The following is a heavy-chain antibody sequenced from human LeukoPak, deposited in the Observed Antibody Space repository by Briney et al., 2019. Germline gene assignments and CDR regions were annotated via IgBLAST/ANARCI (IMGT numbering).Heavy chain of an antibody. V-gene: IGHV4-59*01. CDR2: IYYSGST. CDR3: ARALGRGRITMVRGAPSYFDY. CDR1: GGSISSYY. D-gene: IGHD3-10*01. J-gene: IGHJ4*02. Sequence: SETLSLTCTVSGGSISSYYWSWIRQPPWKGLEWIGYIYYSGSTNYNPSLKSRVIISVDTSKNQFSLKLSSVTAADTAVYYCARALGRGRITMVRGAPSYFDYWGQGTLVTVSS.